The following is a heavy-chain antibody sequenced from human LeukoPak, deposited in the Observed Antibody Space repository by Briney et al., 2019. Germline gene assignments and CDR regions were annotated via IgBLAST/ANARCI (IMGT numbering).Heavy chain of an antibody. CDR1: GYSFTNYW. Sequence: GESLKISCQGSGYSFTNYWIGWVRQMPGKGLEWMEIIYPGDSDTRYSPSFQGQVTITADKSISTAYLQWSSLKASDTAIYYCARLDGAARNFDYWGQGTLVTVSS. CDR3: ARLDGAARNFDY. V-gene: IGHV5-51*01. CDR2: IYPGDSDT. J-gene: IGHJ4*02. D-gene: IGHD6-6*01.